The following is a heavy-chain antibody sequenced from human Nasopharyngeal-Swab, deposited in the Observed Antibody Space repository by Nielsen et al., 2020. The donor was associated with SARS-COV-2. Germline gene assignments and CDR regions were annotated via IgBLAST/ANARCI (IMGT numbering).Heavy chain of an antibody. Sequence: GGSLRLSYAVSGLTISRYWMSWVRQAPGKGLEWVANINEDGSKRYYMDSVKGRFTISRDNAKNFVYLEMNSLRVEDSALYYCARGGGSSPDFWDQGTLVIVSS. CDR2: INEDGSKR. V-gene: IGHV3-7*03. CDR1: GLTISRYW. CDR3: ARGGGSSPDF. D-gene: IGHD3-16*01. J-gene: IGHJ4*02.